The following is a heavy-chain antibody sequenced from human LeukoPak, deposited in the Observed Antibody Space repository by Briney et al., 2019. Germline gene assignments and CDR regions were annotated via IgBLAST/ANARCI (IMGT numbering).Heavy chain of an antibody. J-gene: IGHJ5*02. D-gene: IGHD1-1*01. CDR1: GFTFSSYG. Sequence: GGSLRLSCAASGFTFSSYGMHWVRQAPGKGLEWVAVIWYDGSNKYYADSVKGRFTISRDNSKNTLYLQMSSLRAEDTALYYCAKGWNSDGRGANWFDPWGQGTLVTVSS. CDR3: AKGWNSDGRGANWFDP. CDR2: IWYDGSNK. V-gene: IGHV3-33*06.